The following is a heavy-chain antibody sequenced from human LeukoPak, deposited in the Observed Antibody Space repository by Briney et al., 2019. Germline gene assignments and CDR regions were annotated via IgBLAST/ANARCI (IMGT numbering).Heavy chain of an antibody. CDR1: GGSISSGSYY. D-gene: IGHD2-15*01. V-gene: IGHV4-61*02. J-gene: IGHJ4*02. CDR3: ARVSGGTRDY. Sequence: SQTLSLTCTVSGGSISSGSYYWSWIRQPAGKGLEWIGRIYTSGSTNYNPSLKSRVTISVDTSKNQFPLKLSSVTAADTAVYYCARVSGGTRDYWGQGNLVTVSS. CDR2: IYTSGST.